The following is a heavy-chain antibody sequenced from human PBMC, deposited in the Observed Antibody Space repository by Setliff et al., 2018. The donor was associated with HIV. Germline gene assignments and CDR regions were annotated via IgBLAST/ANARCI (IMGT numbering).Heavy chain of an antibody. CDR1: GFTFSSYE. V-gene: IGHV3-48*03. CDR2: ISGSGSTT. J-gene: IGHJ3*02. CDR3: ATEGPSETPDASDI. Sequence: GGSLRLSCAASGFTFSSYETNWVRQAPGKGLEWVSHISGSGSTTYYADSVKGRFTISRDNAKNSLYLQMNSLRAEDTAVYYCATEGPSETPDASDIWGQGTMVTVSS.